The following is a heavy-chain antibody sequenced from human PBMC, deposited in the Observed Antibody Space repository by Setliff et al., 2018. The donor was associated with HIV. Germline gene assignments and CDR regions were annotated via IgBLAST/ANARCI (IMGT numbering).Heavy chain of an antibody. J-gene: IGHJ3*02. Sequence: SETLSLTCSVSGGSMRNYYWSWIRQPPRKGLEWVGYISYNGITTYNPSLKSRVTISVDTSKNQFSLKRTSVTAAGTAVYYCARHRPWEVDVFDIWGQGTMVTVSS. V-gene: IGHV4-59*08. CDR3: ARHRPWEVDVFDI. D-gene: IGHD1-26*01. CDR1: GGSMRNYY. CDR2: ISYNGIT.